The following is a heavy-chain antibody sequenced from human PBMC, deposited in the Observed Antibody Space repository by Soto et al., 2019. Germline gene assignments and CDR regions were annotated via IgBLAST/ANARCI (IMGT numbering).Heavy chain of an antibody. V-gene: IGHV3-30*18. CDR1: GFTSSSYG. Sequence: LRLSCAASGFTSSSYGMHWVRQAPGKGLEWVAVISYDGSNKYYADSVKGRFTISRDNSKNTLYLQMNSLRAEDTAVYYCAKAIAAEVGVYYGMDVWGQGTTVTVSS. J-gene: IGHJ6*02. CDR2: ISYDGSNK. CDR3: AKAIAAEVGVYYGMDV. D-gene: IGHD6-25*01.